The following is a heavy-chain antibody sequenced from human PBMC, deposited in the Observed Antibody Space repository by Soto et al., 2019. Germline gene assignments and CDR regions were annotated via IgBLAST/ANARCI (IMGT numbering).Heavy chain of an antibody. J-gene: IGHJ4*02. Sequence: QVQLQESGPGLVKPSQTLSLTCTVSGGSISSGDYYWSWIRQPPGKGLEWIGYIYYSGSTYYNPSLKSRVTKSVDTSKNHFSLKLSSVTAADTAVYYCARGDYYDRSGYYLKRYYFDYWGQGTLVTVSS. D-gene: IGHD3-22*01. CDR1: GGSISSGDYY. CDR2: IYYSGST. CDR3: ARGDYYDRSGYYLKRYYFDY. V-gene: IGHV4-30-4*01.